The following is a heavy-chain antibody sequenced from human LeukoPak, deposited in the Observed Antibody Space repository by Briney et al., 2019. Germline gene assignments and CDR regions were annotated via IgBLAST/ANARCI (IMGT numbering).Heavy chain of an antibody. CDR2: IYSSGTT. V-gene: IGHV4-59*12. J-gene: IGHJ6*03. Sequence: SETLSLTCTVSGGSMSPYYWSWIRQPPGKGLEWIGYIYSSGTTNYKPSLRSRVSMSADTSKNQFSLKLSSVTAADTAVYYCARSRRYYYYYMDVWGKGTTVTVSS. CDR3: ARSRRYYYYYMDV. CDR1: GGSMSPYY.